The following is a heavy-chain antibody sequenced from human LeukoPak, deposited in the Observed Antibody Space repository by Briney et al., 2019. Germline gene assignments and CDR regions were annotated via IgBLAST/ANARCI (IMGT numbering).Heavy chain of an antibody. CDR2: INHSGST. D-gene: IGHD1-26*01. Sequence: SETLSLTCAVYGGSFSGYYWSWLRQPPGKGLEWIGEINHSGSTNYNPSLKSRVTISVDTSKNQFSLKLSSVTAADTAVYYRARESGGFRSYTFRYWGQGTLVTVSS. CDR1: GGSFSGYY. J-gene: IGHJ4*02. V-gene: IGHV4-34*01. CDR3: ARESGGFRSYTFRY.